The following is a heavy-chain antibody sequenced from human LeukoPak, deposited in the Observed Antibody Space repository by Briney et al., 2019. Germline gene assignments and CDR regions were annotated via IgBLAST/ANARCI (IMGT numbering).Heavy chain of an antibody. V-gene: IGHV3-30*03. CDR3: ARDYYDSSGYYPWGY. CDR2: ISYDGSNK. J-gene: IGHJ4*02. Sequence: GGSLRLSCAASGFTFSSYGMHWVRQAPGKGLEWVAVISYDGSNKYYADSVKGRSTISRDNSKNTLYLQMNSLRAEDTAVYYCARDYYDSSGYYPWGYWGQGTLVTVSS. D-gene: IGHD3-22*01. CDR1: GFTFSSYG.